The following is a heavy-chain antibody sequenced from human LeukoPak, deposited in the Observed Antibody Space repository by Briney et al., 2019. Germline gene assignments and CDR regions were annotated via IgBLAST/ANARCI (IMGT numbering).Heavy chain of an antibody. V-gene: IGHV3-33*01. D-gene: IGHD2/OR15-2a*01. Sequence: GRSLRLSCAASGFTFSSYGMHWVRQAPGKGLEWVAVIWYDGSNKYYADSVKGRFTISRDNSKNTLYLQMNSLRAEDTAVYYCARDDGESYMDVWGKGTTVTVSS. J-gene: IGHJ6*03. CDR2: IWYDGSNK. CDR1: GFTFSSYG. CDR3: ARDDGESYMDV.